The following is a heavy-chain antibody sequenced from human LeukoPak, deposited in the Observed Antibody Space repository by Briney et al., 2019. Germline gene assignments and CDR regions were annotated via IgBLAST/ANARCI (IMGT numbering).Heavy chain of an antibody. V-gene: IGHV1-2*07. CDR1: GSPVSYSY. CDR3: AREGYCSGSNCYSLLE. CDR2: INPNSVGT. J-gene: IGHJ4*02. D-gene: IGHD2-15*01. Sequence: PSVKLSCTAAGSPVSYSYLYWVRQAPGLGLGGLGWINPNSVGTHYAHKFQGRVTMTRDTSITTAYMELRRLTSDDTAIYYCAREGYCSGSNCYSLLEWGQGTVATVSS.